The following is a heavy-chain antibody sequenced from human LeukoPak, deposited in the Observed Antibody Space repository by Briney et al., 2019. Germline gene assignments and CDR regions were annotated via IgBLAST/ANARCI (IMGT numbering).Heavy chain of an antibody. Sequence: EASVKVSCKASGYTFASYYMHWVRQAPGQGLDWMGIINSSGCSTSYAQKFQGRVTMTRDQSPRTVYMELSSLRSEDTAVYYCARERVHYYGSGSYYLGYWGQGALVTVSS. CDR1: GYTFASYY. J-gene: IGHJ4*02. D-gene: IGHD3-10*01. V-gene: IGHV1-46*01. CDR2: INSSGCST. CDR3: ARERVHYYGSGSYYLGY.